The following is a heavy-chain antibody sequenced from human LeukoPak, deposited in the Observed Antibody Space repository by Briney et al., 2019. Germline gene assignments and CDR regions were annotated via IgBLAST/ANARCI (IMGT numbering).Heavy chain of an antibody. D-gene: IGHD4-17*01. CDR3: ARADYGDYVF. J-gene: IGHJ4*02. CDR1: GYSISSAFY. Sequence: SETLSLTCTVSGYSISSAFYWGWIRQPPEKGLEWVGLLYHSGGTYYNPSLKSRLNMSIDTSKNQFSLKLTSVTAADTAVYYCARADYGDYVFWGQGTLVTVSS. CDR2: LYHSGGT. V-gene: IGHV4-38-2*02.